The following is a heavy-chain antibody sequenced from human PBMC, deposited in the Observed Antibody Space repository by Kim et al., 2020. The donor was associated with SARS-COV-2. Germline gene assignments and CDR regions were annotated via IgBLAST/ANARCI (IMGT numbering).Heavy chain of an antibody. CDR1: GGSISSYY. Sequence: SETLSLTCTVSGGSISSYYWSWIRQPPGKGLEWIGYIYYSGSTNYNPSLKSRVTISVDTSKNQFSLKLSSVTAADTAVYYCARARGSWYYYNTLPTWFDPWGQGTLVTVSS. J-gene: IGHJ5*02. CDR2: IYYSGST. V-gene: IGHV4-59*01. CDR3: ARARGSWYYYNTLPTWFDP. D-gene: IGHD6-13*01.